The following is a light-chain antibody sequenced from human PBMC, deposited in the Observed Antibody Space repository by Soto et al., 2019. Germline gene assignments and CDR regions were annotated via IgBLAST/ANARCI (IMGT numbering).Light chain of an antibody. V-gene: IGLV1-40*01. CDR1: SSNIGAGYD. Sequence: QSVLTQPPSVSGAPGQRVTISCTGSSSNIGAGYDVHWYQQLPGTAPNLLIYGNSNRPSGVPDRFSGSKSGTSASLAITGLQAEDEADYYCQSYDSSLSGSVFGGGTKVTVL. CDR3: QSYDSSLSGSV. CDR2: GNS. J-gene: IGLJ3*02.